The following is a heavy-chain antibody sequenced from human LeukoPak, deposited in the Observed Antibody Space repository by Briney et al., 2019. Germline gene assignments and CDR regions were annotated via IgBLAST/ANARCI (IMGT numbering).Heavy chain of an antibody. J-gene: IGHJ4*02. CDR2: ISSSSSYI. Sequence: TGRSLRLSCAASGFTFSSYSMNWVRLPPGKGLEWVSSISSSSSYIYYADSVKGRFTISRDNAKNSMYVQMNSLRAEDTAVYYCARDALGYCSGGSCYSWYWGQGTLVTVSS. CDR1: GFTFSSYS. V-gene: IGHV3-21*01. CDR3: ARDALGYCSGGSCYSWY. D-gene: IGHD2-15*01.